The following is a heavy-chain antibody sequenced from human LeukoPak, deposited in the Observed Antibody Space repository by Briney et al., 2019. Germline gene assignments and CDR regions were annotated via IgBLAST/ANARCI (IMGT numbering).Heavy chain of an antibody. V-gene: IGHV3-23*01. CDR1: GFTFTSYA. D-gene: IGHD4-23*01. CDR2: LGGSGGNT. Sequence: PGGSLRLSCAASGFTFTSYAMSWVRQAPGKGLDWVSALGGSGGNTYYADSVKGRFTISRDNSKNTLYLQMNSLRAEDTAVYYCAKDQYGGNPQYYFDYWGQGTLVTVSS. J-gene: IGHJ4*02. CDR3: AKDQYGGNPQYYFDY.